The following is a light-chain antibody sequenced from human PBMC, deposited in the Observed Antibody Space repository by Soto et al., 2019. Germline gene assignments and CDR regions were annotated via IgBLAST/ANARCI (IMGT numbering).Light chain of an antibody. CDR1: ERVTNNY. Sequence: EIVLTQSPGTLSLSPGERATLSCRASERVTNNYLAWYQQKPGQAPRLLIHGASIRTTGIPDRFSGSGSGTDFTLTITSLEPEDSSVYYCQQTAYAPLTFGGGTKVEIK. J-gene: IGKJ4*01. CDR2: GAS. CDR3: QQTAYAPLT. V-gene: IGKV3-20*01.